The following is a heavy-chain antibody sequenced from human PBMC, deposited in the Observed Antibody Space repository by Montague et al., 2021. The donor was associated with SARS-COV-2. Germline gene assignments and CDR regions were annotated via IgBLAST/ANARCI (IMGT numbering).Heavy chain of an antibody. V-gene: IGHV4-34*01. J-gene: IGHJ4*02. CDR2: INHSGST. Sequence: SETLSLTCAVYGGSFSGYYWSWIRQPPGKGLEWVGEINHSGSTKYNPSLKSRVTISVDTSKNQFSLKLSSVTAAGTAVYYCARGTKRVFTYEYDSSGYASDYWGQGTLVTVSS. CDR1: GGSFSGYY. CDR3: ARGTKRVFTYEYDSSGYASDY. D-gene: IGHD3-22*01.